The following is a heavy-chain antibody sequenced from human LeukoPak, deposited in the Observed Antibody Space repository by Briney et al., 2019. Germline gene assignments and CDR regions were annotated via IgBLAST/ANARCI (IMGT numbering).Heavy chain of an antibody. V-gene: IGHV1-2*02. CDR1: GYTFTGYY. Sequence: GASVKVSCKASGYTFTGYYMNLVRQAPGQGLEWMGWINTNSGGTNYAQKFQGRVTMTRDTSISTAYMELSRLRSDDTAVYYCARGAAEYYGGDYGMDVWGQGTTVTVSS. CDR3: ARGAAEYYGGDYGMDV. CDR2: INTNSGGT. J-gene: IGHJ6*02. D-gene: IGHD4-23*01.